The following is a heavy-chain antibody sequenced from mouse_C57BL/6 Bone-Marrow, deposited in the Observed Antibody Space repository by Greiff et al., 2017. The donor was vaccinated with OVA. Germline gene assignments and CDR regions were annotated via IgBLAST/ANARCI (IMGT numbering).Heavy chain of an antibody. J-gene: IGHJ4*01. V-gene: IGHV1-55*01. CDR1: GYTFTSYL. CDR2: IYPGDGCT. CDR3: ARGIRYAMDY. Sequence: VQLQQPGAELVKPGASVKLSCKASGYTFTSYLMPWVKQRPGQGLEWIGDIYPGDGCTNYNEKFKSKATLTVDTSSSTAYMQLSSLTSEDSAVYCGARGIRYAMDYWGQGTSVTVSS.